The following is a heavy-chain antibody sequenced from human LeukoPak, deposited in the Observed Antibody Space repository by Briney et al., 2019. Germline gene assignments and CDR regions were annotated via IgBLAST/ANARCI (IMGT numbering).Heavy chain of an antibody. Sequence: GGSLRLSCAASGFIFDDYVMHWVRQAPGKGLEWVSLITGDGAGTYYEDSVRGRFTISRDNSKNSLYLIMNSLRTEDTALYYCTKGRVATVGGAKYAMDVWGQGTTVTVSS. J-gene: IGHJ6*02. CDR3: TKGRVATVGGAKYAMDV. V-gene: IGHV3-43*02. CDR1: GFIFDDYV. CDR2: ITGDGAGT. D-gene: IGHD5-12*01.